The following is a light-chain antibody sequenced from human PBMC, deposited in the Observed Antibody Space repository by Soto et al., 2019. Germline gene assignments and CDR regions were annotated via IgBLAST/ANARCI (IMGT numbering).Light chain of an antibody. Sequence: EIVLTQSPGTLSLSPGERATLSCRASQRVSSNYLAWYQQKPGQAPRLLIFGASSRATGIPDRFSGSGSGTGFTLSISRLEHEDFVVYYCQQYGSLPYTFGQGTNLEIK. J-gene: IGKJ2*01. CDR2: GAS. CDR3: QQYGSLPYT. V-gene: IGKV3-20*01. CDR1: QRVSSNY.